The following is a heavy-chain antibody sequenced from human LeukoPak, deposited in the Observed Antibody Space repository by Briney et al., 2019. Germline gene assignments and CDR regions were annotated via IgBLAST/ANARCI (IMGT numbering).Heavy chain of an antibody. D-gene: IGHD2-2*01. CDR3: ARDPLHYCSSTSCYYGMDV. CDR2: IYHSGST. V-gene: IGHV4-4*02. Sequence: SGTLSLTCAVSGGSISSSNWWSWVRQPPGKGLEWIGEIYHSGSTNYNPSLKSRVTISVDTSKNQFSLKLSSVTAADTAVYYCARDPLHYCSSTSCYYGMDVWGQGTTVTVSS. J-gene: IGHJ6*02. CDR1: GGSISSSNW.